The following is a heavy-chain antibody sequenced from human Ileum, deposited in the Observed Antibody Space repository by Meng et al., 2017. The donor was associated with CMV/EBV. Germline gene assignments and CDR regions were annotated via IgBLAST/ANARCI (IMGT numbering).Heavy chain of an antibody. V-gene: IGHV4-4*07. CDR2: IYVSGST. CDR1: GDSLSCHY. J-gene: IGHJ4*02. D-gene: IGHD4-17*01. Sequence: QRHLQRSGPSLVKPSNTLALNFSCPGDSLSCHYLNLIPQPAGKVLEWIGLIYVSGSTNYNSSLRSRITLSVDKAKNQFALTLNSVTAADTAVYYCARDQDYGLLDSWGQGTLVTVSS. CDR3: ARDQDYGLLDS.